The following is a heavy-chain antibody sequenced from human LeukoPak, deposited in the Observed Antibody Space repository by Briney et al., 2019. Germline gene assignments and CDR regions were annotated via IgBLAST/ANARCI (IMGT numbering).Heavy chain of an antibody. CDR3: AREGSITMTTAYDY. Sequence: GASVKVSCKASGYTFTGYYMNWVRQAPGQGLEWMGWINPNSGGTNYAQKFQGRVTMTRDTSISTAYMELSRLRSDDTAVYYCAREGSITMTTAYDYWGQGTLVTVSS. J-gene: IGHJ4*02. V-gene: IGHV1-2*02. CDR2: INPNSGGT. CDR1: GYTFTGYY. D-gene: IGHD3-22*01.